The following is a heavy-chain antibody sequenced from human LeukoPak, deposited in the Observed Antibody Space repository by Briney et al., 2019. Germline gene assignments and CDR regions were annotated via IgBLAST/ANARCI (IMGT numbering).Heavy chain of an antibody. CDR2: IIPIFGTA. D-gene: IGHD3-3*01. J-gene: IGHJ4*02. V-gene: IGHV1-69*05. CDR3: ASSPDFWSGYIPLY. Sequence: SVKVSCKASGGTFSSYAISWVRQAPGQGLEWMGGIIPIFGTANYAQKFQGRVTITTDESASTAYMELSSLRSEDTAVYYCASSPDFWSGYIPLYWGQGTLVTVSS. CDR1: GGTFSSYA.